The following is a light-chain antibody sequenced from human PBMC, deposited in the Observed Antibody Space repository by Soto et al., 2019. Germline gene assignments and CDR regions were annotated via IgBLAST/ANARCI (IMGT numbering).Light chain of an antibody. V-gene: IGKV1-5*03. Sequence: DIQMTQSPSTLPASVGDSVTITCRANQSISTWLAWYQQKPWKAPNLMIYKASRLETGVPSRFSGSGSGTEFTLTINFLQPDDFATYYGQQYKDYSAWTFGQLTKGEIK. CDR3: QQYKDYSAWT. CDR2: KAS. CDR1: QSISTW. J-gene: IGKJ1*01.